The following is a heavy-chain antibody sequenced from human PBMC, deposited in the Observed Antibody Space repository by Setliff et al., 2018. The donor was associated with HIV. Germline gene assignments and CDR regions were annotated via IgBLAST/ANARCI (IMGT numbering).Heavy chain of an antibody. CDR3: ARYVSDWFYIDS. CDR2: IYYTGST. D-gene: IGHD3-9*01. J-gene: IGHJ4*02. V-gene: IGHV4-30-4*08. CDR1: GGSITSGDYH. Sequence: PSETLSLTCTVSGGSITSGDYHWSWIRQPPGKGLEWIGYIYYTGSTYYNPSLKSRVTISVDMSKNQFSLKLSSVTAADTAVYYCARYVSDWFYIDSWGQGTLVTVSS.